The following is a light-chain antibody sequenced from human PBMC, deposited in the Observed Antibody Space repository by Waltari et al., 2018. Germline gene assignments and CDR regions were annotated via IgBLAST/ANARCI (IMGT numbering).Light chain of an antibody. Sequence: IQLTQSPSSLSASVGARVTITCRARQGISSYFAWYQQKPGKAPKLLNYAASTLQSGVPSRFSGSGSGTDFTLTISSLQPEDFATYYCQQLNSYPITFGQGTRLEIK. CDR3: QQLNSYPIT. CDR1: QGISSY. V-gene: IGKV1-9*01. CDR2: AAS. J-gene: IGKJ5*01.